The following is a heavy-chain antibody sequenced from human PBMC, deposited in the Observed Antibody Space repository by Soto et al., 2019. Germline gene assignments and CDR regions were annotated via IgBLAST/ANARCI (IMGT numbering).Heavy chain of an antibody. J-gene: IGHJ4*02. V-gene: IGHV4-4*02. D-gene: IGHD3-22*01. CDR3: ARDFHDSSLDY. Sequence: SETLSLTCAVSGGSISSGNWWTWVRQPPGKGLEWIGEIYLSGSTNYNPSLKSRVTISVDKSKNQFSLKLSSVTAADTAVYYCARDFHDSSLDYWGQGILVTVPQ. CDR2: IYLSGST. CDR1: GGSISSGNW.